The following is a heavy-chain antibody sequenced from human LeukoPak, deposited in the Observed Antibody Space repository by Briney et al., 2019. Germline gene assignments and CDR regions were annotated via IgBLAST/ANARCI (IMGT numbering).Heavy chain of an antibody. CDR3: ARDLRGIAAMDV. V-gene: IGHV4-30-2*01. CDR1: GGSISSGGYY. CDR2: IYHSGST. D-gene: IGHD6-13*01. Sequence: SQTLSLTCTVSGGSISSGGYYWSWIRQPPGKGLEWIGYIYHSGSTYYNPSLKSRVTISVDRSKNQFSLKLSSVTAADTAVYYCARDLRGIAAMDVWGKGTTVTVSS. J-gene: IGHJ6*04.